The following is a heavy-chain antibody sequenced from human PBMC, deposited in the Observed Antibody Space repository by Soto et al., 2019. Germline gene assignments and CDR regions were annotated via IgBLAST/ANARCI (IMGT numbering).Heavy chain of an antibody. D-gene: IGHD5-18*01. CDR2: IYYSGST. V-gene: IGHV4-61*01. CDR1: GGSVSSGSYY. Sequence: SETLSLTCTVSGGSVSSGSYYWSWIRQPPGKGLEWIGYIYYSGSTNYNPSLKSRVTISVDTSKNQFSLKLSSVTAADTAVYYCARQHVDTAMAYYYYYGMDVWGKGTTVPVSS. CDR3: ARQHVDTAMAYYYYYGMDV. J-gene: IGHJ6*04.